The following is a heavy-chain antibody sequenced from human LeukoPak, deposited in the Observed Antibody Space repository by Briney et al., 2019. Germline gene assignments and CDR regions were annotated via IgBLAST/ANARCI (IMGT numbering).Heavy chain of an antibody. CDR1: GGSISSGSYY. D-gene: IGHD5-18*01. CDR3: ARGSRRGYSYGFDY. CDR2: IYTSGST. V-gene: IGHV4-61*02. J-gene: IGHJ4*02. Sequence: PSQTLSLTCTVSGGSISSGSYYWSWIRQPAGKGLEWIGRIYTSGSTNYNPSLKSRVTISVDTSKNQFSLKLSSVTAADTAVYYCARGSRRGYSYGFDYWGQGTLVTVSS.